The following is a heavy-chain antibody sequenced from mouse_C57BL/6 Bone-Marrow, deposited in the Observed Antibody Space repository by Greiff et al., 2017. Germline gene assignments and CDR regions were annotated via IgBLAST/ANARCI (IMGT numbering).Heavy chain of an antibody. J-gene: IGHJ4*01. CDR2: MHPNGGSP. CDR3: ARSYDYDDNTMDY. CDR1: GYTFTNYW. Sequence: VQLQPPGAELVKPGASVKLSCKASGYTFTNYWMHWVKQRPGQGLEWIGMMHPNGGSPDYNEKFKSEATLSVDKSARTAYMELSSLTSEDSAVYYWARSYDYDDNTMDYWGQGTSVTVTS. V-gene: IGHV1-64*01. D-gene: IGHD2-4*01.